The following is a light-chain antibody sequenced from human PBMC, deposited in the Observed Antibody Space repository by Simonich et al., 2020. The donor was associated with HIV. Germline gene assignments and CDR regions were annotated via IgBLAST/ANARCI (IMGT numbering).Light chain of an antibody. CDR2: KAS. V-gene: IGKV1-5*03. CDR1: ENISKW. J-gene: IGKJ1*01. Sequence: DIQMTQSPSTLSASVGDRVTITCRAGENISKWLAWYQQKPGKAPKLLIYKASSLESGVPSRFSGSGSGTEFTLTIGSLQPDDFATYYCLQDYNYPRTFGQGTKVEIK. CDR3: LQDYNYPRT.